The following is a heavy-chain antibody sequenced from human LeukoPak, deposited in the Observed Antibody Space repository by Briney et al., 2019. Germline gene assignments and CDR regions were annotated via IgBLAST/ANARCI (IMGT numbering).Heavy chain of an antibody. CDR3: AREGRIAAAGTLDY. Sequence: PSETLSLTCTVSGGSISSYYWSWIRQPRGKGLEWIGYIYYSGSTNYNPSLKSRVTISVDTSKNQFSLKLSSVTAADTAVYYCAREGRIAAAGTLDYWGQGTLVTVSS. CDR2: IYYSGST. V-gene: IGHV4-59*01. J-gene: IGHJ4*02. D-gene: IGHD6-13*01. CDR1: GGSISSYY.